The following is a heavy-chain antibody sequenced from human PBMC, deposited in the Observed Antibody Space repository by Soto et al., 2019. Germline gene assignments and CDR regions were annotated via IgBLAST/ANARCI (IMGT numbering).Heavy chain of an antibody. V-gene: IGHV2-5*02. CDR3: AHVYGGYDNFDY. D-gene: IGHD5-12*01. CDR1: GFSLITSGVG. J-gene: IGHJ4*02. CDR2: IYWDADK. Sequence: QITLKESGPTLVKPTQTLTLTCTFSGFSLITSGVGVGWIRQPPGKALEWLALIYWDADKRYSPSLKSRLTITKDTSKNQVVLTMTNMDPVDTATYYCAHVYGGYDNFDYWGQGTLVTVSS.